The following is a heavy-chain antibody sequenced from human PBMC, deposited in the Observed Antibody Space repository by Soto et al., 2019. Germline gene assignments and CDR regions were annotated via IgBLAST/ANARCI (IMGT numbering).Heavy chain of an antibody. J-gene: IGHJ4*02. CDR3: ASDSSGWNYYFDY. Sequence: SETLSLTCTVSGGSISSSTYYWGWIRQPPGKGLEWIGSIYNSGSTYYNPSLKSRVTISVDTSKNQFSLKLSSVTAADTAVYFCASDSSGWNYYFDYWGQGTLVTVSS. D-gene: IGHD6-19*01. CDR2: IYNSGST. CDR1: GGSISSSTYY. V-gene: IGHV4-39*01.